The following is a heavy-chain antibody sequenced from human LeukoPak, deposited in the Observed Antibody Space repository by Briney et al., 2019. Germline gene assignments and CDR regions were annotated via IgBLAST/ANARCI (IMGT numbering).Heavy chain of an antibody. CDR2: IYHSGST. D-gene: IGHD6-19*01. J-gene: IGHJ4*02. CDR1: GGSISSSNW. Sequence: SETLSLTCAVSGGSISSSNWWSWVRQPPGKGLEWIGEIYHSGSTNYNPSLKSRVTISVDKPKNQFSLKLSSVTAADTAVYYCARAIAVAGFDYWGQGALVTVSS. V-gene: IGHV4-4*02. CDR3: ARAIAVAGFDY.